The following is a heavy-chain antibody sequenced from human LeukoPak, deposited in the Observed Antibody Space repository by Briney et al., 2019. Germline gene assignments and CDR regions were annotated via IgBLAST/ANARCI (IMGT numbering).Heavy chain of an antibody. Sequence: ASVKVSCKASGYTFTSYGISWVRQAPGQGLEWMGWISAYNGNTNYAQKLQGRVTMTTDTSTSTAYMELRSLRSDDTAVYYRAMTPRTYFYYMDVWGKGTTVTISS. J-gene: IGHJ6*03. D-gene: IGHD1-14*01. V-gene: IGHV1-18*01. CDR2: ISAYNGNT. CDR1: GYTFTSYG. CDR3: AMTPRTYFYYMDV.